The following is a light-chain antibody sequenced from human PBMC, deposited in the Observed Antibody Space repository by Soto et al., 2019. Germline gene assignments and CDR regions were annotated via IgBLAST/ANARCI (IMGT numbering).Light chain of an antibody. CDR2: AAS. Sequence: DIQMTQSPSSLSASVGDRVTITCRASQTISIFLNWYQQRPGKAPKFLIYAASSLQSGVPSRFSGSGFGTDFTLTISSLQPEDFATYYCQQSHSTPLTFGGGTKVDIK. CDR3: QQSHSTPLT. CDR1: QTISIF. V-gene: IGKV1-39*01. J-gene: IGKJ4*01.